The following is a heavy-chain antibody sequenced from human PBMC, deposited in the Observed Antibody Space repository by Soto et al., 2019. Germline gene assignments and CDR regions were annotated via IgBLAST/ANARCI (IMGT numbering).Heavy chain of an antibody. Sequence: GGSLRLSCAASGFPFSSYALSWVRQAPGKGLEWVSAISGSGGSTYYEAPVKGRFTISRDNSKNTLYLQMNSLRAEDTAVYYCAKGSIIAVADYSEYFQHWGQGTLVTVSS. D-gene: IGHD6-19*01. J-gene: IGHJ1*01. V-gene: IGHV3-23*01. CDR3: AKGSIIAVADYSEYFQH. CDR2: ISGSGGST. CDR1: GFPFSSYA.